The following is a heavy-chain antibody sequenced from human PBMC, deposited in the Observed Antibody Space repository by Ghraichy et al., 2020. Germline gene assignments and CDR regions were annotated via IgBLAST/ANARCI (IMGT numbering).Heavy chain of an antibody. D-gene: IGHD2-15*01. Sequence: GGSLRLSCAASGFTFSSYAMSWVRQAPGKGLEWVSAISGSGGNTYYADSVKGRFTFSRDNSKNTLYLQMNSLRAEDTAVYYCAKDVGRGGDSCFHHWGQGTLVTVAS. CDR1: GFTFSSYA. V-gene: IGHV3-23*01. CDR2: ISGSGGNT. J-gene: IGHJ1*01. CDR3: AKDVGRGGDSCFHH.